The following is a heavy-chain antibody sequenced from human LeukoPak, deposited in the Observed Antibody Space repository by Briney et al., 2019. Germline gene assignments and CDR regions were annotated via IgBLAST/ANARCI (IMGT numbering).Heavy chain of an antibody. D-gene: IGHD2-8*01. CDR2: TYYRSKWYN. Sequence: SQTLSLTCAISGDSVSSNSAAWNWIRQSPSGGLEWLGRTYYRSKWYNDYAVSVKSRITINPDTSKNQFSLQLNSVTPEDTAVYYCARGRGNIVLMVYVPKNYYYYYMDVWGKGTTVTVSS. CDR1: GDSVSSNSAA. V-gene: IGHV6-1*01. J-gene: IGHJ6*03. CDR3: ARGRGNIVLMVYVPKNYYYYYMDV.